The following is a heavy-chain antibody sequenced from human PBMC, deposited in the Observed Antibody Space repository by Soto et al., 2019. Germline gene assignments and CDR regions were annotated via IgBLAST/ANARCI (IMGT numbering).Heavy chain of an antibody. CDR3: AVTWTTVVPYYFDY. CDR2: IYYSGST. J-gene: IGHJ4*02. D-gene: IGHD4-17*01. CDR1: GGSISSSSYF. Sequence: QLQLQESGPGLVKPSETLSLTCTVSGGSISSSSYFWGWIRQPPGKGLEWIGSIYYSGSTYYNPSLKSRVTISVDTSKNQSALKLSSVTAADTAVYYCAVTWTTVVPYYFDYWGQGTLVTVSS. V-gene: IGHV4-39*01.